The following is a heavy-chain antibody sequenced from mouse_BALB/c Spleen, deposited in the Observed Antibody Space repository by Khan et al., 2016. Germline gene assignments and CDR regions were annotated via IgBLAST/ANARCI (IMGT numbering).Heavy chain of an antibody. CDR3: ARDMVTGVYWYFDV. CDR2: IRNKANGYTT. J-gene: IGHJ1*01. V-gene: IGHV7-3*02. D-gene: IGHD2-13*01. Sequence: EVELVESGGGLVQPGGSLRLSCATSGFTFTDYYISWVRQPPGKALEWLGFIRNKANGYTTEYSASVKGQFTISRDNSQNILYLQMNTLRAEDSATYYRARDMVTGVYWYFDVWGAGTTVTVSS. CDR1: GFTFTDYY.